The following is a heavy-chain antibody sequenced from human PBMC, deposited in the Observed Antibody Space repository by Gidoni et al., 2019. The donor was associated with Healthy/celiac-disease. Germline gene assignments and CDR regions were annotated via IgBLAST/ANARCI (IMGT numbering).Heavy chain of an antibody. CDR1: GFPFDDYA. V-gene: IGHV3-9*01. CDR3: AKVGYNYDILTGPYFDY. J-gene: IGHJ4*02. D-gene: IGHD3-9*01. CDR2: ISWNSGSI. Sequence: EVQLVESGGGLVQPGRSLRLSCAASGFPFDDYAMHWVRQAPGKGLEWVSGISWNSGSIGYADSVKGRFTISRDNAKNSLYLQMNSLRAEDTALYYCAKVGYNYDILTGPYFDYWGQGTLVTVSS.